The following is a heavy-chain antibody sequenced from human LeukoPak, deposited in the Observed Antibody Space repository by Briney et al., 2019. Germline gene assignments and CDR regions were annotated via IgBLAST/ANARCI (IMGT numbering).Heavy chain of an antibody. D-gene: IGHD3-10*01. Sequence: ASVKVSCKASGYTFTGYYMHWVRQAPGQRLEWMGWINPNSGGTNYAQKFQGRVTMTRDTSISTAYMELSRLRSDDTAVYYCARGTMVRGVIQMHGMDVWGQGTTVTVSS. CDR1: GYTFTGYY. CDR3: ARGTMVRGVIQMHGMDV. CDR2: INPNSGGT. V-gene: IGHV1-2*02. J-gene: IGHJ6*02.